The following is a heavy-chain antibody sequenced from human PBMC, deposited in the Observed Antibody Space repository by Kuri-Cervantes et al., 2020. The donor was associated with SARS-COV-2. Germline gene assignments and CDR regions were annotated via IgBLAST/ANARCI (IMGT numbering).Heavy chain of an antibody. Sequence: GGSLRPSCTASGFTFGDYAMSWVRQAPGKGLEWVGFIRSKAYGGTTEYAASVKGRFTISRDDSKSIAYLQMNSLKTEDTAVYYCTRVKLLWLGEFSWGQGTLVTVSS. CDR1: GFTFGDYA. CDR2: IRSKAYGGTT. CDR3: TRVKLLWLGEFS. D-gene: IGHD3-10*01. V-gene: IGHV3-49*04. J-gene: IGHJ4*02.